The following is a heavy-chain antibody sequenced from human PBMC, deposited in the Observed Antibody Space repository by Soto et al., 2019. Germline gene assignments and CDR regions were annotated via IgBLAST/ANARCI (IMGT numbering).Heavy chain of an antibody. V-gene: IGHV3-23*01. CDR2: ISGSGGSS. D-gene: IGHD3-22*01. CDR1: GFTFSSYA. J-gene: IGHJ4*02. Sequence: GGSLRLSCAASGFTFSSYAMSWVRQAPGKGLEWVSAISGSGGSSYYADSVKGRFTISRDNSKNTLYLQMNSLRAEDTAVYYCAGHYHSSGYYIFDYWGQGTLVTVSS. CDR3: AGHYHSSGYYIFDY.